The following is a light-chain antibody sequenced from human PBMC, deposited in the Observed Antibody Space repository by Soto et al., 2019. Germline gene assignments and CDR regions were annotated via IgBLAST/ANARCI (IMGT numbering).Light chain of an antibody. CDR1: QPIQFNY. CDR2: AAS. Sequence: IVLTQSPNSLSVSQEERATLSCRLSQPIQFNYLAWYQQKPGKAPRLLINAASGRATGIPDRFSGSGSGMEFTLTSSSLEPEDFAVYYCQQSGNLPCTFGQGTKVDIK. V-gene: IGKV3-20*01. CDR3: QQSGNLPCT. J-gene: IGKJ1*01.